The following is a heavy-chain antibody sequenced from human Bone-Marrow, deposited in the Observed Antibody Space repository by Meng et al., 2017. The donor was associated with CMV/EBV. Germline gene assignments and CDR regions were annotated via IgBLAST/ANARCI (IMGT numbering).Heavy chain of an antibody. CDR1: GFTYDDFG. CDR2: ISYDGSDK. D-gene: IGHD3-16*01. Sequence: GESLKISCAASGFTYDDFGMTWVRQAPGKGLEWVAVISYDGSDKYNADSVKGRFTISRDNSKNTLYLQMNSLRGEDTAVYYCARDEDAVMLEERYFDYWGQGTLVTVSS. J-gene: IGHJ4*02. V-gene: IGHV3-30*03. CDR3: ARDEDAVMLEERYFDY.